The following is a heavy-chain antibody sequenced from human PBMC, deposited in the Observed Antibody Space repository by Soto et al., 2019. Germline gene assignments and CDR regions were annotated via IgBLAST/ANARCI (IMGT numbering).Heavy chain of an antibody. Sequence: PSETLSLTCAVYGGSFSGYYWSWIRQPPGKGLEWIGEINHSGSTNYNPSLKSRVTISVDTSKNQFSLKLSSVTAADTAVYYCAFGGGWDGYSPFDYWGQGTLVT. V-gene: IGHV4-34*01. J-gene: IGHJ4*02. D-gene: IGHD5-18*01. CDR3: AFGGGWDGYSPFDY. CDR2: INHSGST. CDR1: GGSFSGYY.